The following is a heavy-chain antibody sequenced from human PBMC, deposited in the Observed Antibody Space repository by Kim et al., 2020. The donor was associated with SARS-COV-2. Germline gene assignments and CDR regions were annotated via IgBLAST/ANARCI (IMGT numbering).Heavy chain of an antibody. Sequence: ASVKVSCKASGYTFTSYGISWVRQAPGQGLEWMGWISAYNGNTNYAQKLQGRVTITTDTSTSTAYMELRSLRSDDTAVYYCARDRGRYFDWLLYRDPIDYWGQGTLVTVSS. CDR2: ISAYNGNT. J-gene: IGHJ4*02. V-gene: IGHV1-18*04. CDR3: ARDRGRYFDWLLYRDPIDY. D-gene: IGHD3-9*01. CDR1: GYTFTSYG.